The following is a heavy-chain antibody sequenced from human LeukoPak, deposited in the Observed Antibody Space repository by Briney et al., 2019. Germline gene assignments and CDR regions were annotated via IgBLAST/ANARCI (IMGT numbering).Heavy chain of an antibody. V-gene: IGHV3-30*18. Sequence: GRSLRLSCAASGFTFSSYGMHWVRQAPGKGLEWVAVISYDGSNKYYADSVKGRFTISRDNSKNTLYLQMNSLRAEDTAVYYCAKAGHSSSWFTIYYYYYGMDVWGQGTTVTVSS. CDR3: AKAGHSSSWFTIYYYYYGMDV. J-gene: IGHJ6*02. D-gene: IGHD6-13*01. CDR2: ISYDGSNK. CDR1: GFTFSSYG.